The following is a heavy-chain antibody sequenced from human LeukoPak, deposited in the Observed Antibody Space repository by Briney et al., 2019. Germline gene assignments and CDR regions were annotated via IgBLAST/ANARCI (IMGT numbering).Heavy chain of an antibody. V-gene: IGHV4-61*02. CDR2: ISSSGST. D-gene: IGHD4-23*01. Sequence: SQTLSLTCTVSGDSISSGDYYWSWIRQPAGKGLEWIGRISSSGSTNYNPSLKSRVTISVDTSKNQFSLKLSSVTAADTAVYYCARVKTRWYQTLQSGAFDIWGQGTMVTVSS. J-gene: IGHJ3*02. CDR3: ARVKTRWYQTLQSGAFDI. CDR1: GDSISSGDYY.